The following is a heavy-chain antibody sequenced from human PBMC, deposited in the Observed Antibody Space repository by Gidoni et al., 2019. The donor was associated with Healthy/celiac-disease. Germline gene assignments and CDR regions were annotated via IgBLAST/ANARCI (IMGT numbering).Heavy chain of an antibody. CDR2: IKQDGSEK. D-gene: IGHD2-21*02. V-gene: IGHV3-7*03. J-gene: IGHJ2*01. CDR1: GFTFSSYC. CDR3: ARGKVAYCGGDCYTWYFDL. Sequence: EVQLVESGGGLVQHGGSLRLSCAASGFTFSSYCMSWVRQAPGKGLAWVANIKQDGSEKYYVDSVKGRFTISRDNAKNSLYLQMNSLRAEDTAVYYCARGKVAYCGGDCYTWYFDLWGRGTLVTVSS.